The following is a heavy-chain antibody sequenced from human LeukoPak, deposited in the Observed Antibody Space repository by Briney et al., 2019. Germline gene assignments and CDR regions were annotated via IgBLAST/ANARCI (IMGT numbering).Heavy chain of an antibody. D-gene: IGHD3-16*01. J-gene: IGHJ4*02. CDR3: VSAYGGLLDY. CDR1: GFTFSSYE. CDR2: ISGSDNTI. V-gene: IGHV3-48*03. Sequence: PGGSLRLSCAASGFTFSSYEMNWVRQAPGEGREWVSYISGSDNTIYYADSVKGRFTISRDNTKNSLYMQMNSLRAEDTAVYYCVSAYGGLLDYWGQGTLVTVSS.